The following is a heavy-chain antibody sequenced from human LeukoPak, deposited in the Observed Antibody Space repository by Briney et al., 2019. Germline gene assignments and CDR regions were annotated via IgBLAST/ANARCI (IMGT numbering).Heavy chain of an antibody. CDR2: VYSTGRT. J-gene: IGHJ4*02. Sequence: SETLSLTCSASDSIGSYYWSWIRQPAGKGLEWIGRVYSTGRTSSNPSLQSRVTLPVDTSKNQFSLTLSSVTAADTAVYYCARAPARGLYYFDHWGQGAQVIVSS. CDR1: DSIGSYY. CDR3: ARAPARGLYYFDH. D-gene: IGHD3-10*01. V-gene: IGHV4-4*07.